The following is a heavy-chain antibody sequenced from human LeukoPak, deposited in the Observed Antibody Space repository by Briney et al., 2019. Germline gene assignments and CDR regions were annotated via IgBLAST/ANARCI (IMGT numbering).Heavy chain of an antibody. D-gene: IGHD6-13*01. J-gene: IGHJ3*02. V-gene: IGHV1-46*01. CDR3: ARASAALDAFDI. CDR2: INPSGGST. CDR1: GYTFTSYD. Sequence: ASVKVSCKASGYTFTSYDINWVRQATGQGLEWMGIINPSGGSTSYAQKFQGRVTMTRDTSTSTVYMELSSLRSEDTAVYYCARASAALDAFDIWGQGTMVTVSS.